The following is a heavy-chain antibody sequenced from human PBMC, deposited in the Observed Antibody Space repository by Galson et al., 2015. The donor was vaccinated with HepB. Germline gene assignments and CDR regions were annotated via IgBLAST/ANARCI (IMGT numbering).Heavy chain of an antibody. CDR1: GFTFSDYY. J-gene: IGHJ4*02. CDR2: ISSSGSTI. Sequence: SLRLSCAASGFTFSDYYMSWIRQAPGKGLEWVSYISSSGSTIYYADSVKGRFTISRDNAKNSLYLQMNSLRAEDTAVYYCARYLRGVEYSSGWHFDYWGQGTLVTVSS. D-gene: IGHD6-19*01. CDR3: ARYLRGVEYSSGWHFDY. V-gene: IGHV3-11*01.